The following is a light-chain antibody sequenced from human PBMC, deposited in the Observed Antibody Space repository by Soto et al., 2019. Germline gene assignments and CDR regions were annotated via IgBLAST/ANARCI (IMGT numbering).Light chain of an antibody. Sequence: EIVLTQSPDTLSLSPGDRATLSCRASQSISSYLAWYQQKPGQSPGLLIYDASNRATGIPARFSGSGSGTDFTLTISSLEPEDFAVYYCQQRSDWPPITFGQGTRLEI. CDR3: QQRSDWPPIT. CDR2: DAS. CDR1: QSISSY. J-gene: IGKJ5*01. V-gene: IGKV3-11*01.